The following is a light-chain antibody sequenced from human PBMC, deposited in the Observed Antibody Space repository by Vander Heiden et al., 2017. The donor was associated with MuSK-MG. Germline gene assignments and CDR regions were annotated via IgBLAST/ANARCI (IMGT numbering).Light chain of an antibody. Sequence: EIVLTQSPATLSLSPGERATLSCRASQSVDTYLAWFQQTPGQAPRLLIYDASTRASGTPARFSGRGSGTDFTLTISSLGPEDFAVFYCQQRADWPLTFGGGTKVE. CDR3: QQRADWPLT. J-gene: IGKJ4*01. CDR1: QSVDTY. V-gene: IGKV3-11*01. CDR2: DAS.